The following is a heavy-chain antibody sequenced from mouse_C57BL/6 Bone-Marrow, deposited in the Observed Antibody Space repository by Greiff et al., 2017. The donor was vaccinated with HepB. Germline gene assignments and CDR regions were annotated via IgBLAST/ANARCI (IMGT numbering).Heavy chain of an antibody. CDR3: ARDAPSTVVATDWYFDV. CDR2: SRNKANDYTT. J-gene: IGHJ1*03. Sequence: EVMLVESGGGLVQSGRSLRLSCATSGFTFSDFYMEWVRQAPGKGLEWIAASRNKANDYTTEYSASVKGRFIVSRDTSQSILYLQMNALRAEDTAIYYCARDAPSTVVATDWYFDVWGTGTTVTVSS. V-gene: IGHV7-1*01. D-gene: IGHD1-1*01. CDR1: GFTFSDFY.